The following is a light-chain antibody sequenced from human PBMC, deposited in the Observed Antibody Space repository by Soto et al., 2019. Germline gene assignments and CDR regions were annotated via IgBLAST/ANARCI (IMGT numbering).Light chain of an antibody. CDR1: SSDVGSYNL. V-gene: IGLV2-23*01. Sequence: QSALTQPASVSGSPGQSITISRTGTSSDVGSYNLVSWYQQHPGKAPKLMIYEGSKRPSGVSNRFSGSKSGNTASLTISGLQAEDEADYYCCSYAGSSTYYVFGTGTKVTRP. CDR3: CSYAGSSTYYV. J-gene: IGLJ1*01. CDR2: EGS.